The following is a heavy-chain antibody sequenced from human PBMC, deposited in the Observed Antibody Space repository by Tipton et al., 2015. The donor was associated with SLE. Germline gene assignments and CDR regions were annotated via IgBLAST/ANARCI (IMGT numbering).Heavy chain of an antibody. CDR1: GFTFSTSW. CDR3: VSGSNGGFDY. V-gene: IGHV3-74*01. Sequence: SLRLSCAASGFTFSTSWMHWVRQTPGKGLVWVSHINRDGSIVRYADSVKGRFTISRDNAKNTLYLQMNSLRAEDTAMYYCVSGSNGGFDYWGQGTLVTVSS. D-gene: IGHD1-26*01. J-gene: IGHJ4*02. CDR2: INRDGSIV.